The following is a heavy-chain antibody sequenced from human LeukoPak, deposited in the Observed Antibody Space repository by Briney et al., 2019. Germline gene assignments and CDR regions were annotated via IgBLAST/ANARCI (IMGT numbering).Heavy chain of an antibody. CDR2: INPSGGSI. D-gene: IGHD3-22*01. J-gene: IGHJ5*02. V-gene: IGHV1-46*01. CDR1: GYSFTSYY. CDR3: ARGPPGRVYDSTKRGLFDP. Sequence: ASVKVSCKASGYSFTSYYIHWVRQAPGQGLEWMGIINPSGGSINYAQKFQGRVTMTRDTSTSTVYMELSSLRPEDTAVFCCARGPPGRVYDSTKRGLFDPWGQGTLVTVSS.